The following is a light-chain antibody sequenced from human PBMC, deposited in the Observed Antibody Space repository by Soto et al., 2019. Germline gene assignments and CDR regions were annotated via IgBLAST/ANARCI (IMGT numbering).Light chain of an antibody. V-gene: IGLV1-40*01. CDR3: QSYDSSLSAFYV. CDR1: SSNIGAGYD. Sequence: QSVLTQPPSVSGAPGQRVTISCTGSSSNIGAGYDVHWYQQLPGTAPKLLIYGNSNRPSGVPDRFSGSKSGTSASLAITGLQAEDEADYYCQSYDSSLSAFYVFGTGTKGTVL. CDR2: GNS. J-gene: IGLJ1*01.